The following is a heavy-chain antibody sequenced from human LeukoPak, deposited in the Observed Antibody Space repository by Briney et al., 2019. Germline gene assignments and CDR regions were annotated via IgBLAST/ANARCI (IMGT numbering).Heavy chain of an antibody. V-gene: IGHV3-23*01. CDR3: VKRRYDSSGYFDY. J-gene: IGHJ4*02. CDR1: GFTFSSYA. D-gene: IGHD3-22*01. Sequence: GGSLRLSCVASGFTFSSYAMSRVRQAPGNGLEWVSVISGSGGSTYYADSVKGRFTISRDNSQNTLYLQMNSLRAEDTAVYYCVKRRYDSSGYFDYWGQGTLVTVSS. CDR2: ISGSGGST.